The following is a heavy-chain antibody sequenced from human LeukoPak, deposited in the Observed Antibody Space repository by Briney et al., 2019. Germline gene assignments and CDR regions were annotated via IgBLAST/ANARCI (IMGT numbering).Heavy chain of an antibody. D-gene: IGHD1-26*01. V-gene: IGHV3-21*04. CDR2: ISSSSSYI. CDR1: GFTFSSYS. Sequence: GGSLRLSCAASGFTFSSYSMNWVRQAPGKGLEWVSSISSSSSYIYYADSVKGRFTISRDNSKNTLYLQMNSLRAEDTAVYYCAKWPRSRQAYYYYGMDVWGQGTTVTVSS. J-gene: IGHJ6*02. CDR3: AKWPRSRQAYYYYGMDV.